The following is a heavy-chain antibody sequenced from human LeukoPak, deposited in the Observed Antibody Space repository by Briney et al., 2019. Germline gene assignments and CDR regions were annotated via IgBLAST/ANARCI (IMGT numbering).Heavy chain of an antibody. Sequence: GGSPRLFCAASGFTFSDAWMNWVRQAPGKGLEWVGRIKSKTDGGTPDYADSVKGRFTISRDDSKSALYMQMNSLATEDTAVYYCTTGRVQGQAVAGTGGFDFRGQVTLVTVSS. D-gene: IGHD6-19*01. CDR2: IKSKTDGGTP. CDR3: TTGRVQGQAVAGTGGFDF. CDR1: GFTFSDAW. V-gene: IGHV3-15*01. J-gene: IGHJ4*02.